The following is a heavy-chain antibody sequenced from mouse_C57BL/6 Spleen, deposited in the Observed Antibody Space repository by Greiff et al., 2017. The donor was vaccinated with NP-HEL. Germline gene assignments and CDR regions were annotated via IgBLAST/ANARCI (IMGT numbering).Heavy chain of an antibody. V-gene: IGHV1-81*01. CDR1: GYTFTSYG. Sequence: QVHVKQSGAELARPGASVKLSCKASGYTFTSYGISWVKQRTGQGLEWIGEIYPRSGNTYYNEKFKGKATLTADKSSSTAYMELRSLTSEDSAVYFCAREATFAMDYWGQGTSVTVSS. CDR3: AREATFAMDY. CDR2: IYPRSGNT. J-gene: IGHJ4*01. D-gene: IGHD3-2*02.